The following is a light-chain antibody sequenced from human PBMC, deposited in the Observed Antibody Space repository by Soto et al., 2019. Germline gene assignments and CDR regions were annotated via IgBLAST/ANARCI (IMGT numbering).Light chain of an antibody. CDR3: AAWDDSLNAYV. V-gene: IGLV1-44*01. CDR1: SSNIGSNT. Sequence: QSVLSQPPSASGTPGQRVTISCSGSSSNIGSNTVNWCQHVPGTAPKLLIYSNNQRPSGVPDRFSGSKSGTSASLAVSGLQSEDETDYYCAAWDDSLNAYVFGTGTKLTVL. CDR2: SNN. J-gene: IGLJ1*01.